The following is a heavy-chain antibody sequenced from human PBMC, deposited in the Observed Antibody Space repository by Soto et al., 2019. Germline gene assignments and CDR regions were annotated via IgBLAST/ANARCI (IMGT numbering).Heavy chain of an antibody. V-gene: IGHV4-31*03. D-gene: IGHD2-21*01. Sequence: PSETLSLTCTVSGGSISSGGYYWSWIRQHPGKDLEWIGYIYYSGSTYYNPSLKSRVTISVDTSKNQYSLKLSSVTAADTAVYYCTRESDVVSRAWAFDIWGQGTMVTVSS. CDR1: GGSISSGGYY. CDR3: TRESDVVSRAWAFDI. J-gene: IGHJ3*02. CDR2: IYYSGST.